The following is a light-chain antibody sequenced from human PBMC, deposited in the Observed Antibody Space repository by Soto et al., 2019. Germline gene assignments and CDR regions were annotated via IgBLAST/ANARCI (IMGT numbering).Light chain of an antibody. CDR1: QSISSW. J-gene: IGKJ2*01. Sequence: DILMTQSPSTLSASVGDRVTITCRASQSISSWLAWYQHKPGTAPKLLIYKASTLASGVPSRFSGIRSGTEFALTVSSLQPDDFATYYCQQYNDSFPYTFGQGTKLEIK. CDR3: QQYNDSFPYT. CDR2: KAS. V-gene: IGKV1-5*03.